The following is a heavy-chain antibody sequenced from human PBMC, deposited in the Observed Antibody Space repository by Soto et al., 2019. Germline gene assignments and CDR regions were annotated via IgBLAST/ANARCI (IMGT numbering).Heavy chain of an antibody. V-gene: IGHV3-23*01. D-gene: IGHD5-12*01. CDR2: ISGSGGST. CDR3: AKIVATTIFDY. Sequence: EVQLLESGGGLVQPGGSLRLSCAASGFTFSSYAMSWVRQAPGKGLEWVSAISGSGGSTYYADSVKGRFTISRDNSKNTXXLQMNSXRAEDXAXXXCAKIVATTIFDYWGQGTLVTVSS. CDR1: GFTFSSYA. J-gene: IGHJ4*02.